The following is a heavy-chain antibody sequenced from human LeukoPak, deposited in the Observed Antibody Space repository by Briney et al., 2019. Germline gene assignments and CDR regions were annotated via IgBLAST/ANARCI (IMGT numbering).Heavy chain of an antibody. D-gene: IGHD6-19*01. V-gene: IGHV4-59*01. Sequence: PSETLSLTCTVSGGSISSYYRSWIRQPPGKGLEWIGYSHHSGSTDYSPSLKSRVLVAVDTAKNQFSLRLRSVTAADTAIYYCARGGWSIDYWGQGTLVTVSS. CDR3: ARGGWSIDY. CDR1: GGSISSYY. J-gene: IGHJ4*02. CDR2: SHHSGST.